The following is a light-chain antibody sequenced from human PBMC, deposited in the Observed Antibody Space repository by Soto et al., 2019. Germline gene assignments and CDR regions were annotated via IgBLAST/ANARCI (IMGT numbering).Light chain of an antibody. CDR2: EVT. CDR1: SSDVGAYNY. Sequence: QSALTQPPSASGSLGQSVTISCTGTSSDVGAYNYVSWYQQHPGKAPKLMIYEVTRRPPGVPDRFSGSKSGNTASLNVSGLQAEDEADYYCCSYADNTDYVFGTGTKVTVL. V-gene: IGLV2-8*01. CDR3: CSYADNTDYV. J-gene: IGLJ1*01.